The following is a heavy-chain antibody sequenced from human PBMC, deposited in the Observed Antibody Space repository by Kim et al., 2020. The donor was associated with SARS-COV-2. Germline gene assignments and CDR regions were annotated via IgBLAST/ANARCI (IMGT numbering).Heavy chain of an antibody. J-gene: IGHJ4*02. Sequence: APVKGRFTISRDDSKNTLYLQMNSLKTEDTAVYYCTTDLGAVAGTRGPPDWGQGTLVTVSS. D-gene: IGHD6-19*01. V-gene: IGHV3-15*01. CDR3: TTDLGAVAGTRGPPD.